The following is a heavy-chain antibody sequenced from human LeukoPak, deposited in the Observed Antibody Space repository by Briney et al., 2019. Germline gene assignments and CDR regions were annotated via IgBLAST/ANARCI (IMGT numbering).Heavy chain of an antibody. CDR3: ARDRSNGDY. Sequence: ASVKVSCKASGYTFTDYGISWVRQAPGQGLEWMGWISAYNDKTDYAQKFQDRVTMTTDTSTNTVYMELRSLASDDTAVYYCARDRSNGDYWGQGTLVTVSS. CDR2: ISAYNDKT. J-gene: IGHJ4*02. CDR1: GYTFTDYG. D-gene: IGHD2-8*01. V-gene: IGHV1-18*01.